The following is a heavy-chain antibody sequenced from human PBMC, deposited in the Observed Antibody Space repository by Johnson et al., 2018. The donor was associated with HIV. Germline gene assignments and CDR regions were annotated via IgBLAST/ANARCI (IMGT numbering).Heavy chain of an antibody. CDR3: VRDDGSDYEAFDI. V-gene: IGHV3-7*05. CDR2: IKQDGSEK. J-gene: IGHJ3*02. Sequence: VHLVESGGGLVKPGGSLRLSCAASGFTFSDYYMSWVRQAPGKGLEWVADIKQDGSEKYYLDPVKGRFTISRDNARKSLYLQMNNLRAEDTAVYYCVRDDGSDYEAFDIWGQGTMVTVSS. D-gene: IGHD2-21*01. CDR1: GFTFSDYY.